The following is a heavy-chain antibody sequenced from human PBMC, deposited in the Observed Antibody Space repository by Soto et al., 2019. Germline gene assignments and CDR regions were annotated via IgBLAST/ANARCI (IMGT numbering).Heavy chain of an antibody. CDR1: GFTFSNAW. V-gene: IGHV3-15*07. CDR3: TVFISATAENPVAY. D-gene: IGHD6-13*01. J-gene: IGHJ4*02. CDR2: IKSKTDGGTT. Sequence: GGSLRLSCAASGFTFSNAWMNWVRQAPGKGLEWVGRIKSKTDGGTTDYAAPVKGRFTISRDDSKNTLYLQMNSLKTEDTAVYYCTVFISATAENPVAYWGPGTLVTLSS.